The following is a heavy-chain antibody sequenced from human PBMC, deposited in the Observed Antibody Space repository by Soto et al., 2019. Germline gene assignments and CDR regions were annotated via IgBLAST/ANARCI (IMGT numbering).Heavy chain of an antibody. J-gene: IGHJ3*02. V-gene: IGHV2-26*01. D-gene: IGHD6-19*01. CDR1: GFSLSNARMG. CDR3: ARTWQWLAHNSLAFDI. Sequence: QVTLKESGPVLVKPTETLTLTCTVSGFSLSNARMGVSWIRQPPGKALEWLAHIFSNDEKSYSTSLKSRLTISKDSSKSQVVLTMTNIDPVDTATYYCARTWQWLAHNSLAFDIWGQGTMVTVSS. CDR2: IFSNDEK.